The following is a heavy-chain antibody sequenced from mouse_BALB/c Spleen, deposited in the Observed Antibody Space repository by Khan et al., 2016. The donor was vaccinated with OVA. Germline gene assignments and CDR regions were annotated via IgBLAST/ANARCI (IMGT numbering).Heavy chain of an antibody. J-gene: IGHJ1*01. V-gene: IGHV3-5*02. CDR2: IYYSGTA. CDR3: ERDDGSLYWYCGS. Sequence: VQLKQSGPGLVKPSQTVSLTCTVTGISITSGNYSWSWIRQFPGNKLVWIGNIYYSGTATYNPSLTSRTTITRATSKNQFFLEMNTLTAEDTATYYDERDDGSLYWYCGSWGEGTTVTVSS. D-gene: IGHD1-1*01. CDR1: GISITSGNYS.